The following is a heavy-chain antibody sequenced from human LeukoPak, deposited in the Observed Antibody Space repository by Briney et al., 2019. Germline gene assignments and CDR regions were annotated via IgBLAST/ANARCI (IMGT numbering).Heavy chain of an antibody. D-gene: IGHD4-17*01. CDR1: GGSLNGYY. V-gene: IGHV4-59*08. CDR3: AGHVYGEGMVV. CDR2: IHSSEGT. J-gene: IGHJ6*04. Sequence: SETLSLTCTVSGGSLNGYYWGWIRQPPGKGLECIGYIHSSEGTAHNASLKSRLTISLDTSKNHFSLTLSSVTAADTAVYYCAGHVYGEGMVVWGKGTTVTVSS.